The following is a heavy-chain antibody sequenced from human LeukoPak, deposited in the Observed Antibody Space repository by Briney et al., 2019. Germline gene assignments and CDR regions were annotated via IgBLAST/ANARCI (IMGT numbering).Heavy chain of an antibody. CDR1: GFTVSSNY. CDR2: ITGSGGST. J-gene: IGHJ1*01. Sequence: GGSLRLSCAASGFTVSSNYMSWVRQAPGKGLDYVSTITGSGGSTYYANSVKGRFTVSRDNSKNTVYLQMDSLRADDTAIYYCAKDGQAGEWELEHWGQGTLVTVSS. CDR3: AKDGQAGEWELEH. V-gene: IGHV3-23*01. D-gene: IGHD1-26*01.